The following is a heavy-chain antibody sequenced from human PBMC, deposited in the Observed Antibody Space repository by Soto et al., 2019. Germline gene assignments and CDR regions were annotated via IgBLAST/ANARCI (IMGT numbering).Heavy chain of an antibody. CDR1: GGSISSSSYY. J-gene: IGHJ4*02. Sequence: PSETLSLTCTVSGGSISSSSYYWGWIRQPPGKGLEWIGSIYYSGSTYYNPSLKSRVTISVDTSKNQFSLKLSSVTAADTAVYYCARHNPTENFDYWGQGTLVTVSS. D-gene: IGHD4-17*01. CDR2: IYYSGST. V-gene: IGHV4-39*01. CDR3: ARHNPTENFDY.